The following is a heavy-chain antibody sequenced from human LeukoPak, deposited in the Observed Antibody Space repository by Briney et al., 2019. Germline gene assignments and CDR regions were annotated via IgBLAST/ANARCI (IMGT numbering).Heavy chain of an antibody. CDR3: AADGETTVTT. Sequence: SVEVSCKASGFTFTSSAMQWVRQARGQRLEWIGWIVVGSGNTNYAQKFQERVTITRDMSTSTAYMELSSLRSEDTAVYYCAADGETTVTTWGQGTLVTVSS. CDR2: IVVGSGNT. D-gene: IGHD4-17*01. CDR1: GFTFTSSA. J-gene: IGHJ5*02. V-gene: IGHV1-58*02.